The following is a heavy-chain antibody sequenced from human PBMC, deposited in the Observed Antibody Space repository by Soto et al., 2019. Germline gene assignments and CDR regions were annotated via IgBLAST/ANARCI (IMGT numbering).Heavy chain of an antibody. D-gene: IGHD6-19*01. CDR1: GFSLTTAGVG. V-gene: IGHV2-5*01. Sequence: SGPTLVNPTQTLTLTCTFSGFSLTTAGVGVGWIRQPPGKALEWLALIYWNDDKPYSPSLKSRLTITKDTSKNQVVLTMTNMDPVDTATYYCAHRLRAEQFFDYWGQGPLVTVSS. CDR2: IYWNDDK. CDR3: AHRLRAEQFFDY. J-gene: IGHJ4*02.